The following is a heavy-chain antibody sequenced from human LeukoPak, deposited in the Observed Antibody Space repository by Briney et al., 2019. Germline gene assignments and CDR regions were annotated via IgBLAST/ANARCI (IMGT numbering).Heavy chain of an antibody. J-gene: IGHJ4*02. CDR2: ISGNGGNK. V-gene: IGHV3-23*01. CDR1: GFSFSTYA. D-gene: IGHD3-3*01. CDR3: AKQAPTTIFDVDSAHFDY. Sequence: GGSLRLSCAPSGFSFSTYAMAWVRQAPGTGLEWVATISGNGGNKYYANSVKGRFTISRDNSRNTVTVYLQMSSLRSDDTAIYYCAKQAPTTIFDVDSAHFDYWGQGTLVTVSS.